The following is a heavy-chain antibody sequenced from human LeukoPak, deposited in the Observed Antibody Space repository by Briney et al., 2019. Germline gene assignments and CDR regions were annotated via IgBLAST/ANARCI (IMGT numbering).Heavy chain of an antibody. J-gene: IGHJ5*02. D-gene: IGHD2-15*01. CDR3: ARGRAVVAASDNWFDP. Sequence: GGSLRLSCGASGFTFSGYSMNWVRQAPGKGLEWVSSIVKGRFTISRDNAKKSLYLQMNSLRAEDTAVYYCARGRAVVAASDNWFDPWGQGTLVTVSS. CDR2: I. V-gene: IGHV3-21*01. CDR1: GFTFSGYS.